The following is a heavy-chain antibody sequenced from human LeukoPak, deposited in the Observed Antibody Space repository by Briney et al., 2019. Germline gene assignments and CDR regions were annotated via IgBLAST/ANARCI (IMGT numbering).Heavy chain of an antibody. D-gene: IGHD5-18*01. Sequence: SETLSLTCTVSGGSISSYYWSWIRQPPGKGLEWIGDIYYSGSTNYNPSLKSRVTISVDTSKNQFSLKLSSVTAADTAVYCCARDGPYSYGHYSYMDVWGKGTTVTISS. CDR1: GGSISSYY. J-gene: IGHJ6*03. CDR2: IYYSGST. V-gene: IGHV4-59*01. CDR3: ARDGPYSYGHYSYMDV.